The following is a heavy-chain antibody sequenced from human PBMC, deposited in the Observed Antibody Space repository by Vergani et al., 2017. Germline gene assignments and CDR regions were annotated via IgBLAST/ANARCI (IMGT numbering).Heavy chain of an antibody. CDR3: ARLGNGSASYYTGKGYYYGMDV. CDR1: GYTFTSYG. Sequence: QVQLVQSGAEVKKPGASVKVSCKASGYTFTSYGISWVRQAPGQGLEWMGWISAYNGNTNYARKLQGRVTMTTDTSTSTAYMELRSLRSDDTAVYYCARLGNGSASYYTGKGYYYGMDVWGQGTTVTVSS. J-gene: IGHJ6*02. CDR2: ISAYNGNT. V-gene: IGHV1-18*01. D-gene: IGHD3-10*01.